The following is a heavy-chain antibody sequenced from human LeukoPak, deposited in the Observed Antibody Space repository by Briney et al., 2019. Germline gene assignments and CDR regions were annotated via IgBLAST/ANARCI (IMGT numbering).Heavy chain of an antibody. Sequence: ASVKVSCKASGYTFTSYYMHWVRQAPGQGLEWMGIINPSGGSTSYAQKFQGRVTMTRDMSTSTVYMELSSLRSEDTAVYCCARDKLWFGVYYYMDVWGKGTTVTISS. CDR3: ARDKLWFGVYYYMDV. J-gene: IGHJ6*03. D-gene: IGHD3-10*01. CDR1: GYTFTSYY. CDR2: INPSGGST. V-gene: IGHV1-46*01.